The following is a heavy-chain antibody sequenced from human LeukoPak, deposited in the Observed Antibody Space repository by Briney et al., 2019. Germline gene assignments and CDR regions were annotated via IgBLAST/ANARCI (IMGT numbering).Heavy chain of an antibody. CDR2: INSDGRST. D-gene: IGHD5-12*01. J-gene: IGHJ4*02. Sequence: GGSLRLSCAASGFTLSSYWMHWVRQAPGKGLVWVLRINSDGRSTSYADSVKGRFTISRDNAKNTVYLQMNSLRAEDTAVYYCAGKWPLDYWGQGTLVTVSS. CDR1: GFTLSSYW. CDR3: AGKWPLDY. V-gene: IGHV3-74*01.